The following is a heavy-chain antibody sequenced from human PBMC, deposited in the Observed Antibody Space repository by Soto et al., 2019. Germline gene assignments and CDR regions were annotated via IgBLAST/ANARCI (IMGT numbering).Heavy chain of an antibody. Sequence: SETLSLTCTVSGGSISGYYWGWIRQPPGKGLEYIGYIFYTGTTNYNPSLQSRVTMSVDTSKNQLSLDLSSVTAADTAVYYCARHYGSGTYPLDYWGQGTLVTVSS. J-gene: IGHJ4*02. D-gene: IGHD3-10*01. CDR1: GGSISGYY. V-gene: IGHV4-59*01. CDR3: ARHYGSGTYPLDY. CDR2: IFYTGTT.